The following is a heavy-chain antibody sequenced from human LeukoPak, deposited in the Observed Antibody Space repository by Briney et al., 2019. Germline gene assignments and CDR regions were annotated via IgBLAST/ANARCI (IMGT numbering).Heavy chain of an antibody. CDR1: GFTFSSYA. J-gene: IGHJ4*02. CDR3: AKDLIVGPYSSSSGFDY. V-gene: IGHV3-23*01. CDR2: ISGSGGST. D-gene: IGHD6-6*01. Sequence: PGGSLRLSCAASGFTFSSYAMSWVRQAPGEGLEWVSAISGSGGSTYYADSVKGRFTISRDNSKNTLYLQMNSLRAEDTAVYYCAKDLIVGPYSSSSGFDYWGQGTLVTVSS.